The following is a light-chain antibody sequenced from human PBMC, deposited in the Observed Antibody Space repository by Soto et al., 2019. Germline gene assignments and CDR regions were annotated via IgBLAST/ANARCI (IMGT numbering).Light chain of an antibody. V-gene: IGKV1-39*01. CDR1: QKISTY. CDR2: AAS. CDR3: QQTDSSPYT. J-gene: IGKJ2*01. Sequence: DIQMTQSPSTLSASVGDSVTITCRASQKISTYLSWFKQRPGRAPDLLIFAASILHSGVPSRFSGSGSATHCTLTITGLQPEDFATYYCQQTDSSPYTFGQGTKLEI.